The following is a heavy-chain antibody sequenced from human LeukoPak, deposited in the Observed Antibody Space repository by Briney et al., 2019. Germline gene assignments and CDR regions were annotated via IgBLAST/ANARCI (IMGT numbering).Heavy chain of an antibody. V-gene: IGHV3-23*01. Sequence: PGGSLRLSCAASGFTFSSYAMSWVRQAPGKGLEWVSVISGSGGTTYYADSVKGRFTISRDNAKNSLYLQMNSLRAEDTAVYYCAREWELEIDYWGQGTLVTVSS. CDR2: ISGSGGTT. CDR1: GFTFSSYA. CDR3: AREWELEIDY. J-gene: IGHJ4*02. D-gene: IGHD1-26*01.